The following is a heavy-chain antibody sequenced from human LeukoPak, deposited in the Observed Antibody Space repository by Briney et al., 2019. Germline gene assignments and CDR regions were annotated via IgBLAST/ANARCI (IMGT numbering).Heavy chain of an antibody. CDR3: ARVGDIAVAGIVDY. J-gene: IGHJ4*02. D-gene: IGHD6-19*01. CDR2: ISAYNGNT. Sequence: ASVKVSCKASGDTFTSSGISWVRQAPGQGLEWMGWISAYNGNTNYAQKLQGRVTMTTDTSTSTAYMELRSLRSDDTAVYYCARVGDIAVAGIVDYWGQGTLVTVSS. CDR1: GDTFTSSG. V-gene: IGHV1-18*01.